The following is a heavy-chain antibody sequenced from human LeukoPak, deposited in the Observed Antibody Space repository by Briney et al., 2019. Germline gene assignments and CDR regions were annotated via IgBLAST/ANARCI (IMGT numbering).Heavy chain of an antibody. J-gene: IGHJ6*04. CDR2: IKQDGSEK. CDR1: GFTFSSYW. Sequence: GGSLRLSCAASGFTFSSYWMSWVRQAPGKGLEWVANIKQDGSEKYYVDSVKGRFTISRDNAKNSLYLQMNSLRAEDTAVYNCARDVSLGYCSSTSCFTTAWDVWGKGTTVTVSS. D-gene: IGHD2-2*01. V-gene: IGHV3-7*03. CDR3: ARDVSLGYCSSTSCFTTAWDV.